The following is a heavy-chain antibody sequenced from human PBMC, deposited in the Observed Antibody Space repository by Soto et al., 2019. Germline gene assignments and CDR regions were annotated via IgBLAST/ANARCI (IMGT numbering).Heavy chain of an antibody. CDR3: ARGEAYCGGDCSYYGMDV. D-gene: IGHD2-21*01. V-gene: IGHV3-21*01. J-gene: IGHJ6*02. Sequence: EVQLVESGGGLVKPGGSLRLSCAASGFTFSSYSMNWVRQAPGKGLEWVSSISSSTSYIYYADSVKGRFTISRDNAKNSLYLQMNSLRAEDMAVYYCARGEAYCGGDCSYYGMDVWGQGTTVTVSS. CDR1: GFTFSSYS. CDR2: ISSSTSYI.